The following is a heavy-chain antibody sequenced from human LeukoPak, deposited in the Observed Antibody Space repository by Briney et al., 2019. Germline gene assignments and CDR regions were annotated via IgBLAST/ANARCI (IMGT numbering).Heavy chain of an antibody. J-gene: IGHJ4*02. D-gene: IGHD6-6*01. Sequence: PGGSLRLSCTTSGFTFGDYAMSWVRQPPGKGLEWVGFIRSNADGGRTEYAASVKGRFTISRDDSRSIAYVQMSGLKTEDTAVYYCTRWDSSSLEEVDFDYWGQGTLVTVSS. CDR1: GFTFGDYA. CDR3: TRWDSSSLEEVDFDY. V-gene: IGHV3-49*04. CDR2: IRSNADGGRT.